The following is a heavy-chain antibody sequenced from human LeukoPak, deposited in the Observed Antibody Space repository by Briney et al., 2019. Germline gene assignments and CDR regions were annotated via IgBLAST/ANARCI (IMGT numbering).Heavy chain of an antibody. V-gene: IGHV4-59*01. D-gene: IGHD3-10*01. CDR1: GGSISTYY. J-gene: IGHJ5*02. CDR3: ARGRGDSRGTSFDP. Sequence: SETLSLTCIVSGGSISTYYCSWIRQPPGKGLERIGYIYYAGSTTYNPSLKSRVSISVDTSKNKFSLDLNSVSAAGTAVYYCARGRGDSRGTSFDPWGQGTMVTVSS. CDR2: IYYAGST.